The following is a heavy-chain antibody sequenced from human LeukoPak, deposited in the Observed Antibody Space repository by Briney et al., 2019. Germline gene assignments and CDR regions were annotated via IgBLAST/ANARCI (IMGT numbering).Heavy chain of an antibody. J-gene: IGHJ6*02. V-gene: IGHV3-74*01. D-gene: IGHD2-15*01. CDR3: ARDEVGPPPPYCSGGSCYPPNGMDV. CDR2: INPDGSST. Sequence: PGGSLRLSCAASGFTFSTYWMHWVRQAPGKGLVWVSRINPDGSSTTYADSVKGRFTISRDNAKNTLYLQMNSLRAEDTAVYYCARDEVGPPPPYCSGGSCYPPNGMDVWGQGTTVTVSS. CDR1: GFTFSTYW.